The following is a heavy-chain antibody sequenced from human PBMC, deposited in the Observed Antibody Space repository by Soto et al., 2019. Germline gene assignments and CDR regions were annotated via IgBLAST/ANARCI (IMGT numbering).Heavy chain of an antibody. CDR3: ARRAVVITGTYYFDY. CDR1: GGSISSGGYY. V-gene: IGHV4-31*03. Sequence: SETLSLTCTVSGGSISSGGYYWSWIRQHPGKGLEWIGYLYYSGSTYYNPSLKSRVTISVDTSKNQFSLKLSSVTAADTAVYYCARRAVVITGTYYFDYWGQGTLVTVSS. D-gene: IGHD3-22*01. CDR2: LYYSGST. J-gene: IGHJ4*02.